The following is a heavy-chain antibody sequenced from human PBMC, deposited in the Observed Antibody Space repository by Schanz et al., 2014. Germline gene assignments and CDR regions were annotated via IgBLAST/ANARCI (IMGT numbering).Heavy chain of an antibody. CDR2: IRYDGRNK. J-gene: IGHJ4*02. V-gene: IGHV3-33*08. D-gene: IGHD6-13*01. Sequence: VQLVETGGGLIQPGGSLRLSCAASGFSVSHSYMTWVRQSPGKGLEWVAVIRYDGRNKNFVESVKGRFTTSRDNGKKSMYLQMNSLRAEDTAVYYCARLDSSSWYPRYWGQGTLVTVSS. CDR3: ARLDSSSWYPRY. CDR1: GFSVSHSY.